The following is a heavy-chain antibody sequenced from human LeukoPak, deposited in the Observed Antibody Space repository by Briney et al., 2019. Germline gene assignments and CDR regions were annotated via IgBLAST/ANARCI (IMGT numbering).Heavy chain of an antibody. J-gene: IGHJ4*02. D-gene: IGHD3-3*01. V-gene: IGHV4-59*01. CDR2: IYYSGST. Sequence: SETLSLTCTVSGGSISSYYWSWIRRPPGKGLEWIGYIYYSGSTNYNPSLKSRVTISVDTSKNQFSLKLSSVTAADTAVYYCARSGHDFWSGYYYIDYWGQGTLATVSS. CDR1: GGSISSYY. CDR3: ARSGHDFWSGYYYIDY.